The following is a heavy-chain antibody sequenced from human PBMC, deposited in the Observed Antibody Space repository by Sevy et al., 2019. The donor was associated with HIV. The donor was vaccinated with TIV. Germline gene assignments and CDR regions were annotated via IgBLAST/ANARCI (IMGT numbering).Heavy chain of an antibody. CDR1: GFTFSSHW. Sequence: GGSLRLSCAASGFTFSSHWMSWVRQAPGKGLEWVANIKQDGSEKYYVDSVKGRFTISRDNAKNSLSLQMNSLRAEDXXVXYXXXDTGGIGMDVWGQGTTVTVSS. CDR2: IKQDGSEK. CDR3: XXDTGGIGMDV. J-gene: IGHJ6*02. D-gene: IGHD6-13*01. V-gene: IGHV3-7*01.